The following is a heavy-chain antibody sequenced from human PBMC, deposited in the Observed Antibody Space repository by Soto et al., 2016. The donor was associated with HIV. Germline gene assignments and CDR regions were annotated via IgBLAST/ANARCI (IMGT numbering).Heavy chain of an antibody. CDR3: AAHYDILTGSRYYYYMDV. CDR1: GGTFSSFA. D-gene: IGHD3-9*01. CDR2: IIPILGIA. Sequence: QVQLVQSGAEVKKPGSSVKVSCKASGGTFSSFAISWVRQAPGQGLEWMGGIIPILGIANYAQKFQGRVTITADKSTSTAYMELSSLRSEDTAVYYCAAHYDILTGSRYYYYMDVWAKGPRSPSP. V-gene: IGHV1-69*10. J-gene: IGHJ6*03.